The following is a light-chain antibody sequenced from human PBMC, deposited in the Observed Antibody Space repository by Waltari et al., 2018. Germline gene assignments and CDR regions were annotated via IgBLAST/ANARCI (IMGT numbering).Light chain of an antibody. V-gene: IGLV2-14*03. CDR2: DFR. J-gene: IGLJ2*01. Sequence: HSALTQPASVSGSPGQSITISCTGTSSDVGGYNYVSWYQQHPGKAPKLMIYDFRKRSSGFASGFSCSKCGNTGVLTISGLQAEDEAYYYCSSYISSDTLELFGGGTSLTVL. CDR1: SSDVGGYNY. CDR3: SSYISSDTLEL.